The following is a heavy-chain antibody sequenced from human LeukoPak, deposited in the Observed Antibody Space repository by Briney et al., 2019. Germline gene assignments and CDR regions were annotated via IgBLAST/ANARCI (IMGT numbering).Heavy chain of an antibody. Sequence: SQTLSLTCAISGDSVSRNNAAWNWIRQSPSRGLEWLGRTYYRSKWQSDYAESVRTRATINPDTSKNRFSLQLSSVTPEDTAVYYCARDGHWYFDLWGRGTLVTVSS. CDR1: GDSVSRNNAA. CDR3: ARDGHWYFDL. J-gene: IGHJ2*01. V-gene: IGHV6-1*01. CDR2: TYYRSKWQS.